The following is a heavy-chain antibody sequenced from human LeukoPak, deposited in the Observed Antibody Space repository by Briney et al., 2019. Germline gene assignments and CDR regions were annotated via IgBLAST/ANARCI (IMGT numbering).Heavy chain of an antibody. V-gene: IGHV4-59*08. Sequence: SETLSLTCNVSTGYVRSYYWSWIRQPPGKRMEWLGYTYYGGSANYNPSLKRRVTISVDPSKTQISLTLNSVNAADTAVYYCARLTNLFAIDFWGQGTVVSVSS. J-gene: IGHJ4*02. CDR1: TGYVRSYY. CDR3: ARLTNLFAIDF. CDR2: TYYGGSA. D-gene: IGHD2-8*01.